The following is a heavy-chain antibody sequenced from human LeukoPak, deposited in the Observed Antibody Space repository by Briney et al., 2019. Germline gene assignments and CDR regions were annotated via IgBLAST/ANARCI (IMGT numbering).Heavy chain of an antibody. Sequence: VASVKVSCKASGGTFSSYAISWVRQAPGQGLEWMGGIIPIFGTANYAQKFQGRVTITADESTSTAYMELSSLRSEDTAVYYCARLVDCSSTSCYKIVDYWGQGTLVTVSS. V-gene: IGHV1-69*13. CDR1: GGTFSSYA. J-gene: IGHJ4*02. CDR2: IIPIFGTA. D-gene: IGHD2-2*02. CDR3: ARLVDCSSTSCYKIVDY.